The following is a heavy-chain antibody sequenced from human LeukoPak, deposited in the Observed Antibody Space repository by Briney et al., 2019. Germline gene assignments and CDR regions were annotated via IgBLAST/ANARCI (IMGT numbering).Heavy chain of an antibody. J-gene: IGHJ4*02. D-gene: IGHD1-26*01. CDR1: GFTFRSYA. CDR3: ARNYYEPTYDYYFDC. V-gene: IGHV3-23*01. Sequence: GGTLRLSCAASGFTFRSYAMSWVRQAPGKGLEWVSAISGSGGSTYYADSVRGRFTISRDNSKNTLYLHMNSLRAEDTALYYCARNYYEPTYDYYFDCWGQGTLVTVSS. CDR2: ISGSGGST.